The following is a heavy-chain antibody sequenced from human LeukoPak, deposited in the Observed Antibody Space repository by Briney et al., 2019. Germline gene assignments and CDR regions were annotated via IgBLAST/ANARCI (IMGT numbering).Heavy chain of an antibody. CDR3: ARVDIVATIHFDY. CDR1: AYSISSGCY. V-gene: IGHV4-38-2*02. CDR2: IYHSGST. D-gene: IGHD5-12*01. J-gene: IGHJ4*02. Sequence: PSETLSLTCTVSAYSISSGCYWGWIRQPPGKGLEWIGSIYHSGSTYYNPSLKSRVSISVDTSKNQISLILTSVTAADTAVYYCARVDIVATIHFDYWGQGTLVTVSS.